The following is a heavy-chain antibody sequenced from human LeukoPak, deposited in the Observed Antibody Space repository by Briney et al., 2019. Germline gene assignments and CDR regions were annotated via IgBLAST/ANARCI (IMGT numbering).Heavy chain of an antibody. CDR1: GFTFSNCG. CDR2: IWYDGSYK. V-gene: IGHV3-33*06. J-gene: IGHJ4*02. CDR3: AKDFYVGPVLARYFDY. D-gene: IGHD2-8*02. Sequence: GGSLRLSCAASGFTFSNCGMHWVRQAPGKGLEWVAVIWYDGSYKYYADSVKGRFTISRDNSKNTLYLQMNSLRVEDTAVYYCAKDFYVGPVLARYFDYWGQGTLVTVSS.